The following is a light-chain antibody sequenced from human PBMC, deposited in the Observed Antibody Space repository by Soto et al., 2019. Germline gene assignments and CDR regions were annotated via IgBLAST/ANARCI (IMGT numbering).Light chain of an antibody. V-gene: IGKV3-20*01. CDR3: HQHGNSPRT. J-gene: IGKJ1*01. Sequence: EIVLTQSPGTLSLSPGERATLSCRASQSVTNNYLAWYQQKPGQAPRLLIYGASSRATGIADRFSGSGSGTDFTLTISRLEPEDFAVYYCHQHGNSPRTFGQGTKVDIK. CDR1: QSVTNNY. CDR2: GAS.